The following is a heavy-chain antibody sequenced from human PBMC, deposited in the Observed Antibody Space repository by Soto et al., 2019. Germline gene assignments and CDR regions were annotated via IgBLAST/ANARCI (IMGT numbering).Heavy chain of an antibody. CDR2: IYYKGST. CDR3: ARHHPLIANTLDGFDI. Sequence: QLQLQESGPGLVKPSETLSLTCSVSGGSISGNNQYWGWIRQPPGQELEWIASIYYKGSTYERPSLKSRVTISIVTSQNQFSLTLRSVTAADTGVYFCARHHPLIANTLDGFDIWGQGTRVTVSS. V-gene: IGHV4-39*01. J-gene: IGHJ3*02. CDR1: GGSISGNNQY.